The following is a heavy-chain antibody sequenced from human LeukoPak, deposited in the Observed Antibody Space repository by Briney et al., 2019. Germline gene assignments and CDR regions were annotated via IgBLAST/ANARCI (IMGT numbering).Heavy chain of an antibody. CDR2: IYYSGST. V-gene: IGHV4-59*11. D-gene: IGHD3-16*02. J-gene: IGHJ5*02. Sequence: SETLSLTCTVSGGSISSHYWSWIRQPPGKGLEWIGYIYYSGSTNYNPSLKSRVTISVDTSKNQFSLKLSSVTAADTAVYYCARATLMITFGGVIANWFDPWGQGTLVTVSS. CDR1: GGSISSHY. CDR3: ARATLMITFGGVIANWFDP.